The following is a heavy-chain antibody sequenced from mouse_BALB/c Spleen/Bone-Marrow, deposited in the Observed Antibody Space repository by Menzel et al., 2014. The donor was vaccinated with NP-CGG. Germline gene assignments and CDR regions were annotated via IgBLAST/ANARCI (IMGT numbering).Heavy chain of an antibody. CDR1: GYTFTSYL. CDR2: ITPYNDDT. V-gene: IGHV1-14*01. J-gene: IGHJ3*01. D-gene: IGHD4-1*01. CDR3: ARYWEAY. Sequence: EVQLQQSGPELVKPGASVKMSCKASGYTFTSYLVHWVKQKPGQGLEWIGYITPYNDDTKYNEKFKGKATLTSDKSSSTAYMELSRLTSEDSAVYYCARYWEAYWGQGTLVTVSA.